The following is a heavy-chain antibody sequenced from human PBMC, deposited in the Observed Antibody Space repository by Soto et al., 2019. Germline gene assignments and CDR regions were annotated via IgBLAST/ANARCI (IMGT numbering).Heavy chain of an antibody. Sequence: ASVKVSCKASGYTFTSYGISWVRQAPGQGLEWMGWISAYNGNTNYAQKLQGRVTMTTDTSTSTAYMELRSLRPDDTAVYYCARVRDIVVVVAAKPKYYFDYWGQGTLVTVSS. J-gene: IGHJ4*02. CDR2: ISAYNGNT. CDR1: GYTFTSYG. CDR3: ARVRDIVVVVAAKPKYYFDY. V-gene: IGHV1-18*01. D-gene: IGHD2-15*01.